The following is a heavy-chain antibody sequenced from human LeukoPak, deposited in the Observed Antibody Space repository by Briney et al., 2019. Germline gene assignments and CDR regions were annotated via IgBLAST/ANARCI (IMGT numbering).Heavy chain of an antibody. Sequence: SETLSLTCAVSGGSISSNNWWGWVRQPPGKGLEWIGEIYHSGSPSYNPSLKSRVTISVDKSRNHFSLNLSSVTAADTAVYYCARVNINNWHSCDYWGQGTLVTVSS. D-gene: IGHD1-1*01. CDR1: GGSISSNNW. J-gene: IGHJ4*02. CDR3: ARVNINNWHSCDY. CDR2: IYHSGSP. V-gene: IGHV4-4*02.